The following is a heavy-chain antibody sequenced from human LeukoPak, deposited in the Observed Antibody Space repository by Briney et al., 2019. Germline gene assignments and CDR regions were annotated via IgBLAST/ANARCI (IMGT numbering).Heavy chain of an antibody. CDR1: GGSFSGYY. CDR3: ARGKGSGWTFDY. Sequence: PSETLSLTCAVYGGSFSGYYWTWIRQPPGKGLEWIGEINHSGSTNYNPSLKSRVTISVDTSKNQFSLKLSSVTAAVTAVYYCARGKGSGWTFDYWGQGTLVTVSS. D-gene: IGHD6-19*01. J-gene: IGHJ4*02. V-gene: IGHV4-34*01. CDR2: INHSGST.